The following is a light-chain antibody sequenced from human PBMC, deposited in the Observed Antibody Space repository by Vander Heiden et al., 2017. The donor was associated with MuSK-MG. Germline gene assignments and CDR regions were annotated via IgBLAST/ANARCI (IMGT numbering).Light chain of an antibody. CDR1: QSFSSDY. J-gene: IGKJ1*01. Sequence: EIVLTQSPGTLSLSPGERATLSCRASQSFSSDYLAWYQQKPGQAPRLLIYGASSRSTGTPDRFSGSGSGTDFTLTISRLQPEDFVLYYCQQYTTSPTFGQGTKVEIK. V-gene: IGKV3-20*01. CDR3: QQYTTSPT. CDR2: GAS.